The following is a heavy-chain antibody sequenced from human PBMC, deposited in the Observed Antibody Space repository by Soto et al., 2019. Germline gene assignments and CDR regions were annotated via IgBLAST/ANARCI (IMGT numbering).Heavy chain of an antibody. V-gene: IGHV1-69*08. CDR3: ARAVAGTSILDS. Sequence: QVQLVQSGAEVKKPGTSVKNSCQASGGTFTTSTLTWVQQAPGQGLQWMGRTIPIVDRAIYAQNFQGRVTMTADKSTNTVYMEMFSLRSDDTGVYYCARAVAGTSILDSWGQGTLVTVSS. J-gene: IGHJ4*02. D-gene: IGHD6-19*01. CDR1: GGTFTTST. CDR2: TIPIVDRA.